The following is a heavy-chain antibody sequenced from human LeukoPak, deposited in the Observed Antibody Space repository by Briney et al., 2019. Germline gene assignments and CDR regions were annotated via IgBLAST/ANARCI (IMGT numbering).Heavy chain of an antibody. J-gene: IGHJ3*02. CDR1: GYTFTSYA. CDR3: ARKVLLWFGESPDAFDI. CDR2: INAGNGNT. Sequence: ASVKVSCKASGYTFTSYAMHWVRQAPGQRLEWMGWINAGNGNTKYSQKFQGRVTITRDTSASTAYMELSSLRSEDTAVYYCARKVLLWFGESPDAFDIWGQGTMVTVSS. V-gene: IGHV1-3*01. D-gene: IGHD3-10*01.